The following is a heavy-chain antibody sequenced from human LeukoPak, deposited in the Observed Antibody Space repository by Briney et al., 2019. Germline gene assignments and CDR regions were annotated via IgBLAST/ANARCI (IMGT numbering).Heavy chain of an antibody. D-gene: IGHD3-10*01. Sequence: GGSLRLSCAASGFTFSSYSMNWVRQAPGKGLEWVSSISSSSSYIYYADSVKGRFTISRDNAKNSLYLQMNSLRAEDTAVYYCARAITMVRGVPYYYGMDVWGKGTTVTVSS. V-gene: IGHV3-21*01. CDR2: ISSSSSYI. CDR3: ARAITMVRGVPYYYGMDV. J-gene: IGHJ6*04. CDR1: GFTFSSYS.